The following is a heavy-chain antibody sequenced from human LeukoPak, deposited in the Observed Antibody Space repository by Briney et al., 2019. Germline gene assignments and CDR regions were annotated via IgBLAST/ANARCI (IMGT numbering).Heavy chain of an antibody. CDR1: GFTFSSYW. V-gene: IGHV3-23*01. Sequence: PGGSLRLSCAASGFTFSSYWMHWVRQAPGKGLVWVSAISGTGGSTYYADSVKGRFTISRDNSNSMVYLQMDSLRTDDTALYYCVRRDIYTTSSWGAFDIWGQGTLVTVSS. CDR2: ISGTGGST. D-gene: IGHD6-6*01. CDR3: VRRDIYTTSSWGAFDI. J-gene: IGHJ3*02.